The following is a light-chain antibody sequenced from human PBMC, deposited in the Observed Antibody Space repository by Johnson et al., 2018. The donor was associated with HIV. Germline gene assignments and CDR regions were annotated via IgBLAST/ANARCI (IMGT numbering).Light chain of an antibody. V-gene: IGLV1-51*02. CDR2: ENN. CDR3: GTWDSSLSVGCNV. J-gene: IGLJ1*01. Sequence: QSVLTQPPSVSAAPGQKVTISCSGSSSNIGNNYVSWYQQLPETAPKLLIYENNKRPSGIPDRFSGSKSGTSATLGITGLQTGDEADYYCGTWDSSLSVGCNVVGTGTKVTVL. CDR1: SSNIGNNY.